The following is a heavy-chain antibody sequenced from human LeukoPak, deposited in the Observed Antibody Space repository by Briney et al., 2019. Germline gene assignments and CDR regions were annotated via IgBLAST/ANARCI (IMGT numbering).Heavy chain of an antibody. CDR1: GFTFSSYW. Sequence: GGSLRLSCAASGFTFSSYWMHWVRQAPGKGLVWVSRINSDGSSTSYADSVKGRFTISRDNAKNTLYLQMNSLRAEDTAVYYCARDQRYFDWLSYYYYYYMDVWGKGTTVTVSS. CDR2: INSDGSST. CDR3: ARDQRYFDWLSYYYYYYMDV. D-gene: IGHD3-9*01. J-gene: IGHJ6*03. V-gene: IGHV3-74*01.